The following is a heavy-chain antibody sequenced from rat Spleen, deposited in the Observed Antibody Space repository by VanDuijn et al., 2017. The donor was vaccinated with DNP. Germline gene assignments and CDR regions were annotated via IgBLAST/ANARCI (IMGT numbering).Heavy chain of an antibody. D-gene: IGHD4-1*01. Sequence: VQLKESGPGLVQPSQTLSLTCTVAGFSLTSYNVHWVRQAPGMGLEWVASINADGGRTFYADSVKGRFTISRDNAENTEYLQMNSLRSADTATYYCAKDRGFGAMDAWGQGTSVTVSS. CDR1: GFSLTSYN. CDR3: AKDRGFGAMDA. V-gene: IGHV5-58*01. CDR2: INADGGRT. J-gene: IGHJ4*01.